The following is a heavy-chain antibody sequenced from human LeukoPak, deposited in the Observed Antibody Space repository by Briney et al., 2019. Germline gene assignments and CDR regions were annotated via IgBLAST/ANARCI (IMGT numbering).Heavy chain of an antibody. CDR3: ARGSLGIMCYYYGMDV. CDR1: HDSISNYY. Sequence: SETLSLTCNVSHDSISNYYWSWIRQPPGKGLEWIGEINHSGSTNYNPSLKSRVTISVDTSKNQFSLKLNSVTAADTAVYYCARGSLGIMCYYYGMDVWGQGTTVTVSS. J-gene: IGHJ6*02. V-gene: IGHV4-34*01. CDR2: INHSGST. D-gene: IGHD7-27*01.